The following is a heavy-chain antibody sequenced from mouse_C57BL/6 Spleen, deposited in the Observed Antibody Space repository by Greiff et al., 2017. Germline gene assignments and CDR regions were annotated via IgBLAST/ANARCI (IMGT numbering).Heavy chain of an antibody. V-gene: IGHV1-50*01. J-gene: IGHJ1*03. CDR3: ARSMVTNWYFDV. D-gene: IGHD2-2*01. Sequence: QVQLKQPGAELVKPGASVKLSCKASGYTFTSYWMQWVKQRPGQGLEWIGEIDPSDSYTNYNQKFKGKATLTVDTSSSTAYMQLSSLTSEDSAVYYCARSMVTNWYFDVWGTGTTVTVSS. CDR2: IDPSDSYT. CDR1: GYTFTSYW.